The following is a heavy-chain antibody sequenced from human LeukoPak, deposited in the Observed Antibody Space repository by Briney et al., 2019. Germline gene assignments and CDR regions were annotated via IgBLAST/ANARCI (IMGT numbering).Heavy chain of an antibody. D-gene: IGHD6-13*01. Sequence: SETLSLTCTVSGGSISSYYWGWIRQPPGKGLEWIGYIYYSGSTNYNPSLKSRVTISVDTSKNQFSLKLSSVTAADTAVYYCARDGGSSSWEIDYWGQGTLVTVSS. CDR1: GGSISSYY. CDR3: ARDGGSSSWEIDY. J-gene: IGHJ4*02. V-gene: IGHV4-59*01. CDR2: IYYSGST.